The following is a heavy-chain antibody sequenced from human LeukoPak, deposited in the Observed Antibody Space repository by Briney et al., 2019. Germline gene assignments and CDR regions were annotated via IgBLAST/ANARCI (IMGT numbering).Heavy chain of an antibody. J-gene: IGHJ4*02. CDR3: AKDIHGDYGGLDY. CDR2: IVNSGGST. Sequence: PGGSLRLSCAASGFTFSSYAMSWVRQAPGKGLEWVSTIVNSGGSTYYADSVKGRFTISRDNSKNTVYLQMNSLGAEDTAVYYCAKDIHGDYGGLDYWGQGTLVTVSS. D-gene: IGHD4-17*01. V-gene: IGHV3-23*01. CDR1: GFTFSSYA.